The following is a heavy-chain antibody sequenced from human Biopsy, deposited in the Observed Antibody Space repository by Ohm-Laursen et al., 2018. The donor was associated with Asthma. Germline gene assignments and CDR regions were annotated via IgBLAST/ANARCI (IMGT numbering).Heavy chain of an antibody. CDR2: VSWNSGSI. CDR1: GFTFDDYA. CDR3: VKDIRLQLWGFDS. Sequence: SLRLSCTAPGFTFDDYAMHWVRQAPGKGLEWVSGVSWNSGSIDYADSVKGRFTISRDNAKNSLYPQMNSLRGADTALYYCVKDIRLQLWGFDSWGQGTLVTVSS. J-gene: IGHJ4*02. D-gene: IGHD6-13*01. V-gene: IGHV3-9*01.